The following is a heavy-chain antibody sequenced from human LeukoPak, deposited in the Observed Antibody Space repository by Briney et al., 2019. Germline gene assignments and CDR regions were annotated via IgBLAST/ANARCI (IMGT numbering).Heavy chain of an antibody. CDR3: ARDSAGEYYYDSSGYIPLDY. Sequence: GGSLRLSCAASGFTFSDYYMSWIRQAPGKGPEGVSYISSSGSTIYYADSVKGRFTISRANAKNSLYLQMNSLRAEDTAVYYCARDSAGEYYYDSSGYIPLDYWGQGTLVTVSS. CDR1: GFTFSDYY. CDR2: ISSSGSTI. J-gene: IGHJ4*02. D-gene: IGHD3-22*01. V-gene: IGHV3-11*01.